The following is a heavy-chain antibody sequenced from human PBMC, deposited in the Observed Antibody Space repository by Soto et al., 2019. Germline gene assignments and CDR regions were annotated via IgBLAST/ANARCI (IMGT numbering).Heavy chain of an antibody. CDR2: ISSTGNTI. CDR3: ARVRDTAMALGN. Sequence: EVQLVESGGGLVQPGGSLRLSCAASGFTFSNYEMNWVRQAPGKGLEWVSYISSTGNTIYYADSVKGRFTISRDNAKNSLYLQMNSLRAEDTAVYYCARVRDTAMALGNWGQGTLVTVSS. J-gene: IGHJ4*02. CDR1: GFTFSNYE. V-gene: IGHV3-48*03. D-gene: IGHD5-18*01.